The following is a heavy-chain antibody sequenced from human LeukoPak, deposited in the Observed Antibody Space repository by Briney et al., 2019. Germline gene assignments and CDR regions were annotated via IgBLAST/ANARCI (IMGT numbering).Heavy chain of an antibody. CDR2: ISPNSGGT. D-gene: IGHD6-19*01. V-gene: IGHV1-2*02. CDR1: GYPFISYY. CDR3: ARVPRIAVAGRGLDYFDY. Sequence: ASVKVSCKASGYPFISYYIHWVRQAPGQGLEWMGWISPNSGGTNYAQKFQGRVTMTRDTSISTAYMELSRLISDDTAVYYCARVPRIAVAGRGLDYFDYWGQGTLVTVSS. J-gene: IGHJ4*02.